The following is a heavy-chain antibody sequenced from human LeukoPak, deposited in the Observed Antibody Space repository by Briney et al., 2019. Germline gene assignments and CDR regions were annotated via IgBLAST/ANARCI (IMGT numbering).Heavy chain of an antibody. Sequence: PSETLSLTCTVSGGSISSYFWSWIRQPAGKGLEWIGRVYGSGNTNYNPSLKSRVTISADKSKNQFSLKLSSVTAADTAMYYCARYDPGSIVSWGPGTQVTVSS. CDR1: GGSISSYF. CDR3: ARYDPGSIVS. CDR2: VYGSGNT. V-gene: IGHV4-4*07. D-gene: IGHD3-16*01. J-gene: IGHJ4*02.